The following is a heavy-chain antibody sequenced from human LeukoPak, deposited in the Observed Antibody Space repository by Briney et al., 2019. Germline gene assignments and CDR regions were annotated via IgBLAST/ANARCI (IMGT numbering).Heavy chain of an antibody. CDR1: EFTFSSYW. V-gene: IGHV3-74*01. J-gene: IGHJ1*01. D-gene: IGHD3-10*01. Sequence: GGSLRLSCAASEFTFSSYWMHWVRQAPGKGLVWVSRINPDGSGTNYADSVKGRFTISRDNAKNTLYLQMNSLRAEDTAVYYCARQPFGPGTYLQYWGQGTLVIVSS. CDR3: ARQPFGPGTYLQY. CDR2: INPDGSGT.